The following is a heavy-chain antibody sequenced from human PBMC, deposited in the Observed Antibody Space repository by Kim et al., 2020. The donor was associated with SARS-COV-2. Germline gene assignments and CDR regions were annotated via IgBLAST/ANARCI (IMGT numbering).Heavy chain of an antibody. D-gene: IGHD4-17*01. V-gene: IGHV4-59*08. CDR1: GGSISSYY. CDR2: IYYSGST. CDR3: ARHPFTSNYGDYDYYYYGMDV. Sequence: SETLSLTCTVSGGSISSYYWSWIRQPPGKGLEWIGYIYYSGSTSYNPSLKSRVTISVDTSNNQFSLKLSSVTAADTAVYYCARHPFTSNYGDYDYYYYGMDVWGQGTTVTVSS. J-gene: IGHJ6*02.